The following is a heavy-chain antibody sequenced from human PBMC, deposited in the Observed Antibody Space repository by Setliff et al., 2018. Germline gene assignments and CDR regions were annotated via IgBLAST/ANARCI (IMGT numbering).Heavy chain of an antibody. J-gene: IGHJ5*02. CDR1: GYSFINYG. CDR3: ARDPFRNYDTAPVWFDP. Sequence: ASVKVSCKASGYSFINYGITWVRQAPGQGLEWMGWISPYKSDTNYAQKFQGRVSMTTDTSTSTAYMELRSLRSDDTAVYYCARDPFRNYDTAPVWFDPWGQGTLVTVSS. D-gene: IGHD3-22*01. CDR2: ISPYKSDT. V-gene: IGHV1-18*01.